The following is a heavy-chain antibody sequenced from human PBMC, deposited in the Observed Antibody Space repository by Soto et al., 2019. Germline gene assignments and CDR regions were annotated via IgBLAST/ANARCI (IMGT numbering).Heavy chain of an antibody. J-gene: IGHJ6*02. CDR2: ISGSGGST. Sequence: GGSLRLSCAASGFTFSSYAMSWVRQAPGKGLEWVSAISGSGGSTYYADSVKGRFTISRDNSKNTLYLQMNSPRVEDTAMYYCVRENYYYGMDVWGQGTEVTVSS. CDR1: GFTFSSYA. CDR3: VRENYYYGMDV. V-gene: IGHV3-23*01.